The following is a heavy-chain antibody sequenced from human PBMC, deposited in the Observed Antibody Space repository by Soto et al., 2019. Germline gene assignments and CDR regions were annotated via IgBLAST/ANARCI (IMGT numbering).Heavy chain of an antibody. CDR2: INHSGST. CDR1: GGSFSNYY. D-gene: IGHD2-21*02. J-gene: IGHJ6*02. Sequence: QVQLQQWGAGLLKPSETLSLTCAVYGGSFSNYYRSWIRQPPGKGLEWIGEINHSGSTNYNPSLKSRVTISVDTSKNQFSLRLSSVTAADTAVYYCARGGWAYCGGDCLRYGMDVWGQGTTVTVSS. V-gene: IGHV4-34*01. CDR3: ARGGWAYCGGDCLRYGMDV.